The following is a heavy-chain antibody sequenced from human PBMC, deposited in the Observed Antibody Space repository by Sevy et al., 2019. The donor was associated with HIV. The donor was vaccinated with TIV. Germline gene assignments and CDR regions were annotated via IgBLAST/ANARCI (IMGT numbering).Heavy chain of an antibody. D-gene: IGHD3-22*01. CDR2: IGTAGDT. J-gene: IGHJ5*02. CDR3: ARGINDYYDSSGYYSNWFDP. CDR1: GFTFSSYD. V-gene: IGHV3-13*01. Sequence: GGFLRLSCAASGFTFSSYDMHWVRQATGKGLEWVSAIGTAGDTYYPGSMKGRFTISRENAKNSLYLQMNSLRAGDTAVYYCARGINDYYDSSGYYSNWFDPWGQGTLVTVSS.